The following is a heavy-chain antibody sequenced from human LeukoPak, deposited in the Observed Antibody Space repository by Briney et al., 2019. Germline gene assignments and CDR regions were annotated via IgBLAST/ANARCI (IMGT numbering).Heavy chain of an antibody. D-gene: IGHD2-15*01. J-gene: IGHJ4*02. V-gene: IGHV4-59*08. Sequence: PSETLSLTCTVSGGSISSYYWTWIRQPPEKRLEWIGNIYYSGNTHYNPSLQSRVTISVDTSKNQFSLKLISVTAADTAVYYCARGGGWLPDFWGQGTLVTVSS. CDR2: IYYSGNT. CDR1: GGSISSYY. CDR3: ARGGGWLPDF.